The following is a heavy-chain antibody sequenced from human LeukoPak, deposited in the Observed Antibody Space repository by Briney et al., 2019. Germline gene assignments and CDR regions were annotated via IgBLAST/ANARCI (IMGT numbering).Heavy chain of an antibody. CDR3: ARGESSSWYAY. V-gene: IGHV3-30-3*01. CDR2: ISDDGSNK. J-gene: IGHJ4*02. Sequence: PGGSLRLSCAASGFTFSTYAMSWVRQAPGKGLEWVAVISDDGSNKYYADSVKGRFTISRDNSKNTLYLQMNSLRAEDTAVYYCARGESSSWYAYWGQGALVTVSS. CDR1: GFTFSTYA. D-gene: IGHD6-13*01.